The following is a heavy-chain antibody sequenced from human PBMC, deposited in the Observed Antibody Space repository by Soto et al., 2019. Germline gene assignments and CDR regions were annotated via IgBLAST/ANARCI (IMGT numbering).Heavy chain of an antibody. CDR3: ASASYGGEFDY. J-gene: IGHJ4*02. V-gene: IGHV1-3*01. CDR1: RYGLTCYS. CDR2: INAGNGNT. D-gene: IGHD4-17*01. Sequence: APVKPSSKASRYGLTCYSLHWVHQSPGQRLEWMGWINAGNGNTKYSQKFQGRVTITRDTSASTAYMELSSLRSEDTAVYYCASASYGGEFDYWGQGTLVTVSS.